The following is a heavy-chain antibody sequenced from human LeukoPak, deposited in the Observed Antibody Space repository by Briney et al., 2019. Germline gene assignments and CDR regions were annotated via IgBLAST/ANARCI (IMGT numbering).Heavy chain of an antibody. V-gene: IGHV4-4*07. Sequence: PSETLSLTCTVSGGSIISYYWSWIRQPAGKGLEWIGRIYTSGTTNYNPSLKSRVTMSVDTSKNQFSLNLSSVTAADTAVYYCARDGTWSGSFSDYWGQGTLVIVSS. CDR2: IYTSGTT. CDR1: GGSIISYY. J-gene: IGHJ4*02. D-gene: IGHD1-26*01. CDR3: ARDGTWSGSFSDY.